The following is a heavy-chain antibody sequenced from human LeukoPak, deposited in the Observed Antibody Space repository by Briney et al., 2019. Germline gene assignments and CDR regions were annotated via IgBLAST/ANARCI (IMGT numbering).Heavy chain of an antibody. J-gene: IGHJ4*02. CDR1: GYTFTSYY. CDR2: INPSGGST. CDR3: ARGEYYYDSSGYRIDY. Sequence: ASVKLSCKASGYTFTSYYMHWVRQAPGQGLEWMGIINPSGGSTSYAQKFQGRVTMTRDTSTSTVYMELSSLRSEDTAVYYCARGEYYYDSSGYRIDYWGQGTLVTVSS. D-gene: IGHD3-22*01. V-gene: IGHV1-46*01.